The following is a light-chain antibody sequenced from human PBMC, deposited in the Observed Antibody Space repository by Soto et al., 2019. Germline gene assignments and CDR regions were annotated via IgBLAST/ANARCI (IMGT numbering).Light chain of an antibody. CDR2: GAS. Sequence: EIVMTQSPATLSVSPGERCTLSCRASQSVSSNLAWYQQKPGQAPRLLIYGASNRATGIPDRFSGSGSGTDFTLTISRLEPEDFAVYYCQQYGSSGTFGQGTKVDI. V-gene: IGKV3-20*01. J-gene: IGKJ1*01. CDR3: QQYGSSGT. CDR1: QSVSSN.